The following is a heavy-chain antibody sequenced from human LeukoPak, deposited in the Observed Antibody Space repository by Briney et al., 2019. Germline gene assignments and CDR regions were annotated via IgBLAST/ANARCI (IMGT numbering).Heavy chain of an antibody. D-gene: IGHD1-1*01. CDR1: GGTFSSYA. Sequence: SVKVSCKASGGTFSSYAISWVRQAPGQGLEWMGRIIPILGIANYAQKFQGRVTITADKSTSTAYMELSSLRSEDTAVNYCARDSTRGYFDYWGQGTLVTVSS. V-gene: IGHV1-69*04. CDR3: ARDSTRGYFDY. CDR2: IIPILGIA. J-gene: IGHJ4*02.